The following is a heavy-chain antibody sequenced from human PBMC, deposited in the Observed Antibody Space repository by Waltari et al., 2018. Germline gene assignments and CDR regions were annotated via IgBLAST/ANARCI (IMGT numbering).Heavy chain of an antibody. V-gene: IGHV4-59*01. CDR3: ARDAGPYGDGPFCDY. CDR2: IYYSGST. D-gene: IGHD4-17*01. CDR1: GGPISSYY. Sequence: QVQLQEAGTGLVKPSETLSLTCTVSGGPISSYYWSWIRQPPGKGLEWIGYIYYSGSTNYNPSLKSRVTISVDTSKNQFSLKLSSVTAADTAVYYCARDAGPYGDGPFCDYWGQGTLVTVSS. J-gene: IGHJ4*02.